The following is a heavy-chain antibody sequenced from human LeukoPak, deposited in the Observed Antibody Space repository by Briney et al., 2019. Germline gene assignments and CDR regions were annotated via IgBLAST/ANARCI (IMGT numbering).Heavy chain of an antibody. J-gene: IGHJ4*02. Sequence: GGSLRLSCADSGFTFSSYWMGWVRQAPGKGLEWVANIKQDGSEKYYVDSVKGRFTISRGNAKNSLDLQMNSLRAEDTAVYYCARDYGHNGYDLYDYWGQGTLVTVSS. CDR3: ARDYGHNGYDLYDY. D-gene: IGHD5-12*01. CDR2: IKQDGSEK. V-gene: IGHV3-7*01. CDR1: GFTFSSYW.